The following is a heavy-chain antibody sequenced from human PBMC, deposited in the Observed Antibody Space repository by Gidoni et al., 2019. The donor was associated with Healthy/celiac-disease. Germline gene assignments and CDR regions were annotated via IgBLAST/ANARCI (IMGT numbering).Heavy chain of an antibody. CDR3: ARDRHYYGSGSPDWFDP. V-gene: IGHV3-33*01. D-gene: IGHD3-10*01. CDR2: IWYDGSNK. Sequence: QVQLVESGGGVVQPGRSLRLSCAAAGFPFSSYGMHWVRQAPGKGLGGVAVIWYDGSNKYYADSVKGRFTISRENSKNTLYLQMNSLRAEDTAVYYCARDRHYYGSGSPDWFDPWGQGTLVTVSS. CDR1: GFPFSSYG. J-gene: IGHJ5*02.